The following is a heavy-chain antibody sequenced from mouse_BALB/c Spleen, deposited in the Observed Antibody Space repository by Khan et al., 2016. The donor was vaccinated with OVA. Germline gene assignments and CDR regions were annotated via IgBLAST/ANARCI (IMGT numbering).Heavy chain of an antibody. J-gene: IGHJ4*01. CDR2: IWVSGSK. Sequence: VQLQESGPGLVAPSQSLSITCTVSGFSLTDYAVSWIRQPPGKGLEWLGVIWVSGSKYYNSVLKPRLSISKDNSKSQVFLKMYSLQTDDTAMYFCARDPPYYSMDYWGQGTSVTVSS. V-gene: IGHV2-6-5*01. CDR3: ARDPPYYSMDY. CDR1: GFSLTDYA.